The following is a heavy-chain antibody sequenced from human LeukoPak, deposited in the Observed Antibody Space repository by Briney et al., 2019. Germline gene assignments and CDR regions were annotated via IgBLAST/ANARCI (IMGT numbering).Heavy chain of an antibody. V-gene: IGHV4-4*09. CDR1: GGSISSYY. D-gene: IGHD6-13*01. CDR3: ARLAEGAAAGRMGYYYYMDV. CDR2: IYTSGST. Sequence: SETLSLTCTVSGGSISSYYWSWIRQPPGKGLEWIGYIYTSGSTNYNPSLKSRVTISVDTSKNQFSLKLSSVTAADTAVYYCARLAEGAAAGRMGYYYYMDVWGKGTTVTVSS. J-gene: IGHJ6*03.